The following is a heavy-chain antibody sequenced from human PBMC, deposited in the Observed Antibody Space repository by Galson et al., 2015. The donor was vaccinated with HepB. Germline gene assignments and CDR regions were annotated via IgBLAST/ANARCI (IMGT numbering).Heavy chain of an antibody. CDR3: AREYFDVYYDRSGDPHGYYYGIDV. CDR1: GDSISSSSHH. V-gene: IGHV4-39*07. CDR2: IYYTGRT. D-gene: IGHD3-22*01. J-gene: IGHJ6*02. Sequence: LSLTCTVSGDSISSSSHHWDWIRQSPGKGLEWIGSIYYTGRTDYNPSLKSRVTMSVDTSNNQFSLKVTSVTAADTAVYYCAREYFDVYYDRSGDPHGYYYGIDVWGQGTTVAVSS.